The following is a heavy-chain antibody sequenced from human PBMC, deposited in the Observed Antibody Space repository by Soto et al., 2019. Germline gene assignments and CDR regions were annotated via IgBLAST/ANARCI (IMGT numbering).Heavy chain of an antibody. CDR2: IYYSGST. V-gene: IGHV4-59*01. J-gene: IGHJ4*02. CDR3: ARVPGVYCSGGSCYSQYYVDY. D-gene: IGHD2-15*01. Sequence: PSETLSLTCTVSGGSISSYYWSWIRQPPGKGLEWIGYIYYSGSTNYNPSLKSRVTISVDTSKNQFSLKLSSVTAADTAVYYCARVPGVYCSGGSCYSQYYVDYWGQGTLVTVSS. CDR1: GGSISSYY.